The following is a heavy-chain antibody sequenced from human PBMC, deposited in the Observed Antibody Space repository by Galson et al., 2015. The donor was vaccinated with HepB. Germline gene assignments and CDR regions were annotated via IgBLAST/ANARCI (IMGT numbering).Heavy chain of an antibody. V-gene: IGHV4-59*08. Sequence: QVQLQESGPGLVKPSETLSLTCTVSGGSISSYYWSWIRQPPGKGLEWIGYIYYGGSTNYNPSLKSRVTISVDTSKNQFSLKLNSVTAADTAVYYCARRGVVVAAINWYFDLWGRGTLVTVSS. J-gene: IGHJ2*01. CDR1: GGSISSYY. D-gene: IGHD2-15*01. CDR2: IYYGGST. CDR3: ARRGVVVAAINWYFDL.